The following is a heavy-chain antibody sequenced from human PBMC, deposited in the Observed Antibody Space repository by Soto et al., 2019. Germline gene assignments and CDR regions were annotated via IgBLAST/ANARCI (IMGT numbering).Heavy chain of an antibody. Sequence: QVQLVQSGAEVKKPGASVKVSCKASGYTFTSYGISWVRQAPGQGLEWMGWISAYNGNTNYAQKLQGRVTMTTDTSTSTAYMEPRSLRSDDTAVYYCARVHYSSSGPNYYYGMDVWGQGTTVTVSS. CDR3: ARVHYSSSGPNYYYGMDV. D-gene: IGHD6-13*01. CDR1: GYTFTSYG. J-gene: IGHJ6*02. V-gene: IGHV1-18*01. CDR2: ISAYNGNT.